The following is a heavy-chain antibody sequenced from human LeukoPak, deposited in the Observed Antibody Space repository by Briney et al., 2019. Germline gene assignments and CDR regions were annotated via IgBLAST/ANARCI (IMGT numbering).Heavy chain of an antibody. CDR3: ARDLGDYGQPNWFDP. CDR1: GFTFSDYY. J-gene: IGHJ5*02. Sequence: GGSLRLSCAASGFTFSDYYMSWIRQAPGKGLEWVSYISSSGSTIYYADSVKGRFTISRDNAKNSLYLQMNSLRAEDTAVYYYARDLGDYGQPNWFDPWGQGTLVTVSS. CDR2: ISSSGSTI. D-gene: IGHD3-16*01. V-gene: IGHV3-11*01.